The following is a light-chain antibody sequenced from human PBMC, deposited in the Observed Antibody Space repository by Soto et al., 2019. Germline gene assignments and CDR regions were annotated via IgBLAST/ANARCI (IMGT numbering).Light chain of an antibody. CDR2: ATS. CDR3: QETYSTTHT. V-gene: IGKV1-39*01. J-gene: IGKJ4*01. CDR1: HNVFAY. Sequence: DIQMTQSPSSLSASLGERVTITCRASHNVFAYLSWYQQAAGKAPRLLIYATSTLQNGVPSRFSGSRSGTDITLTISNLQPEDFAPYYCQETYSTTHTCGGGTRVDIE.